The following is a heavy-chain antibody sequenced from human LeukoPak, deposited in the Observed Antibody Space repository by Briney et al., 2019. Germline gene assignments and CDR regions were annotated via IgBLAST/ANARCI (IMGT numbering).Heavy chain of an antibody. CDR1: GGSFSGYY. CDR2: INHSGST. CDR3: ARRDSYGFYYFDY. D-gene: IGHD5-18*01. V-gene: IGHV4-34*01. J-gene: IGHJ4*02. Sequence: SETLSLTCGVYGGSFSGYYWTWIRQPPGKGLEWIGEINHSGSTNYNPSLKSRVTISVDTSKNQFSLKLSSVTAADTAVYYCARRDSYGFYYFDYWGQGTLVTVSS.